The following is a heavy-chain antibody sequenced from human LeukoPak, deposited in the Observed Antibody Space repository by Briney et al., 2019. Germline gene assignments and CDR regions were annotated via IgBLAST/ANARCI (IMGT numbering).Heavy chain of an antibody. J-gene: IGHJ3*02. D-gene: IGHD1-14*01. V-gene: IGHV4-39*07. Sequence: SETLSLTCTVSGGSISSSSYYWGWIRQPPGKGLEWIGSIYYSGSTYYNPSLKSRVTISVDTSKNQFSLKLSSVTAADTAVYYCARDRKGEDDAFDIWGQGTMVTVSS. CDR2: IYYSGST. CDR3: ARDRKGEDDAFDI. CDR1: GGSISSSSYY.